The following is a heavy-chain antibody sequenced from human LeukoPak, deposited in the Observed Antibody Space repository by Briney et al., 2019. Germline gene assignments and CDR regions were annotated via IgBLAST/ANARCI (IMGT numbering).Heavy chain of an antibody. D-gene: IGHD6-19*01. Sequence: ASVKVSCKASGYTFTGYYMHWVRQAPGQGLEWMGWINPNSGGTNYAQKFQGWVTMTRDTSISTAYMELSRLRSDDTAVYYCAVSDPATAGKPSYTFDIWGQGTMVIVSS. CDR1: GYTFTGYY. J-gene: IGHJ3*02. V-gene: IGHV1-2*04. CDR3: AVSDPATAGKPSYTFDI. CDR2: INPNSGGT.